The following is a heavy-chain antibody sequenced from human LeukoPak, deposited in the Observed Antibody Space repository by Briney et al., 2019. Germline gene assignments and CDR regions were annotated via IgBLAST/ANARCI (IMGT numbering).Heavy chain of an antibody. J-gene: IGHJ4*02. D-gene: IGHD6-13*01. Sequence: SETLSLTCTVSGASISGSYWSWLRQPAGKGLEWIGRFDTSGNTNYNPPLKSRVTMSVDTSKNQFSLNLSSLTAADTAVYFCARGVAAPGIFDYWGQGTLAPVSS. CDR2: FDTSGNT. V-gene: IGHV4-4*07. CDR3: ARGVAAPGIFDY. CDR1: GASISGSY.